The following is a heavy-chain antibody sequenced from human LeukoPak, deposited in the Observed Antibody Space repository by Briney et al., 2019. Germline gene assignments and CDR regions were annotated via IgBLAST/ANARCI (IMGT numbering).Heavy chain of an antibody. Sequence: SETLSLTCTVSGGSISSGDYYWSWIRQPPGKGLEWIGYIYYSGSTYYNPSLKSRVTISVDTSKNQFSLKLSSVTAADTAVYYCARCPPYYYYMDVWGKGTTVTVSS. V-gene: IGHV4-30-4*08. J-gene: IGHJ6*03. CDR1: GGSISSGDYY. CDR3: ARCPPYYYYMDV. CDR2: IYYSGST.